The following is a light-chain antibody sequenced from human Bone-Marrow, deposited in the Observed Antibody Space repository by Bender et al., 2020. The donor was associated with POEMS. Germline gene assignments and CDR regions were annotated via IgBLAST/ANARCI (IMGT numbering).Light chain of an antibody. CDR2: GYN. Sequence: QSVLTQPPSVSAAPGQTVTISCSGSSSNTGSGYDINWYQHLPGTAPKLLIYGYNNRTSGVPDRFSGSKSGTSASLAITGLQAEDEGDYYCQSYDNSLGGWVFGGGTKLTVL. CDR3: QSYDNSLGGWV. V-gene: IGLV1-40*01. CDR1: SSNTGSGYD. J-gene: IGLJ3*02.